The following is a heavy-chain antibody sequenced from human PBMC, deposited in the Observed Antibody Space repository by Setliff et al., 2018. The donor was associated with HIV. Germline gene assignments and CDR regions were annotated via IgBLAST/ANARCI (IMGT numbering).Heavy chain of an antibody. CDR1: GYTFTGYY. J-gene: IGHJ5*01. Sequence: ASVKVSCKASGYTFTGYYMHWVRQAPGQGLEWMGWINPNSGGTNYAQKFQGRVTMTRDTSISTAYMELSSLRSDDTAVYYCARCMTMTGNWFDSWGQGTLVTVSS. V-gene: IGHV1-2*02. CDR2: INPNSGGT. D-gene: IGHD3-22*01. CDR3: ARCMTMTGNWFDS.